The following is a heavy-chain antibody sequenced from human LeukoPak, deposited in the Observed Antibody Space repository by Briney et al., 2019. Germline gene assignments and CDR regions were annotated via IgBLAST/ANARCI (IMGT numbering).Heavy chain of an antibody. J-gene: IGHJ4*02. CDR3: ARDPAYYYGSGSYYNEDY. D-gene: IGHD3-10*01. CDR1: GFTVSSNY. Sequence: GGSLRLSCAASGFTVSSNYMSWVRQAPGKGMEWVSVIYSGGSTYYADSVKGRFTISRDNSKNTLYLQMNSLRAEDTAVYYCARDPAYYYGSGSYYNEDYWGQGTLVTVSS. V-gene: IGHV3-66*01. CDR2: IYSGGST.